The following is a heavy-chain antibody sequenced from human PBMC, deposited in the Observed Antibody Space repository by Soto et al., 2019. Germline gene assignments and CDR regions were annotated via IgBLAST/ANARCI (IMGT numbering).Heavy chain of an antibody. J-gene: IGHJ4*02. Sequence: EVQLVASGGGLVQPGGSLRLSCAASGFTVSTKYMSWVRQAPGKGLEWVSVIYSGGSTFYADPVRGRFTISRDNSKNTVNLQMNSLRAEDTAVYYCARDPWAADYWGQGTLVTVSS. CDR2: IYSGGST. V-gene: IGHV3-66*01. CDR1: GFTVSTKY. CDR3: ARDPWAADY. D-gene: IGHD3-16*01.